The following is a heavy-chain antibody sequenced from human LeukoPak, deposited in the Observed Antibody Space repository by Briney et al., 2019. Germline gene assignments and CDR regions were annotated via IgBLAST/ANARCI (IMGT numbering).Heavy chain of an antibody. CDR1: GFTFSSYA. J-gene: IGHJ5*02. Sequence: GGSLRLSCAASGFTFSSYAMSWVRQAPGKGLEWVSAISGSGGSTYYADSVKGRFTISRDNFKNTLYLQMNSMRAEDTAVYYCAKGSPAANFREPFDPWGQGTLVTVSS. CDR3: AKGSPAANFREPFDP. V-gene: IGHV3-23*01. CDR2: ISGSGGST. D-gene: IGHD2-2*01.